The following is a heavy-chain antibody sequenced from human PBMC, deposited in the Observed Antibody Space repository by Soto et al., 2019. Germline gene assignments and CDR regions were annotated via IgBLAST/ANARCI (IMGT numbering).Heavy chain of an antibody. V-gene: IGHV3-23*01. Sequence: LRLSCAASGFTFSSYAMSWVRQAPGKGLEWVSAISGSGGSTYYADSVKGRFTTSRDNSKNTLYLQMNSLRAEDTAVYYCAKDRGYSYGSYFDYWGQGTLVTAPQ. CDR2: ISGSGGST. J-gene: IGHJ4*02. CDR3: AKDRGYSYGSYFDY. CDR1: GFTFSSYA. D-gene: IGHD5-18*01.